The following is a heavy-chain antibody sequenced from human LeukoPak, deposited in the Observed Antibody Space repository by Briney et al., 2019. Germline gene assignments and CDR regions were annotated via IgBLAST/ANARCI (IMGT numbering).Heavy chain of an antibody. D-gene: IGHD6-6*01. CDR3: ARVALYSSSSYWFDP. CDR2: IYYSGST. J-gene: IGHJ5*02. Sequence: NPSETLSLTCTVSGGSISSYYWSWIRQPPGKGLEWIGYIYYSGSTNYNPSLKSRLTISVDTSKNQFSLKLSSVTAADTAVYYCARVALYSSSSYWFDPWGQGTLVTVSS. V-gene: IGHV4-59*01. CDR1: GGSISSYY.